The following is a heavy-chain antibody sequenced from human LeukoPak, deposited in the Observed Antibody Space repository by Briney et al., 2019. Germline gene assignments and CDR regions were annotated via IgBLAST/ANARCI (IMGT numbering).Heavy chain of an antibody. CDR1: GGSISSGGYS. CDR2: MYFSGST. D-gene: IGHD3-9*01. V-gene: IGHV4-30-2*03. CDR3: ARQSLLLRYFDWLPPTYYFDY. J-gene: IGHJ4*02. Sequence: KPSETLSLTCTVSGGSISSGGYSWGWIRQPPGKGLEWIGYMYFSGSTYYNPSLKSRVTISVDTSKNQFSLKLSSVTAADTAVYYCARQSLLLRYFDWLPPTYYFDYWGQGTLVTVSS.